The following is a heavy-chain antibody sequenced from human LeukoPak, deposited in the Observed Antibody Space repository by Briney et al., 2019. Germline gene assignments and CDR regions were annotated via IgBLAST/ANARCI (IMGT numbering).Heavy chain of an antibody. D-gene: IGHD3-9*01. CDR1: GFTFRSYW. CDR3: ARAYCDILIGYYYYGMDV. Sequence: GSLRLSCAASGFTFRSYWMAWVRQAPGKGLVWVSRINSDGGSTSYADSVKGRFTISKDNAKNTLYLQMNSLRAEDTAVYYCARAYCDILIGYYYYGMDVWGKGTTVTVSS. J-gene: IGHJ6*04. V-gene: IGHV3-74*01. CDR2: INSDGGST.